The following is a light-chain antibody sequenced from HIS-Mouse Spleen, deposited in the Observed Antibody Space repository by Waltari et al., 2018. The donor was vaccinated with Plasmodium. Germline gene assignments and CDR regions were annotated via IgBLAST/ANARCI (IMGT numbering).Light chain of an antibody. V-gene: IGLV2-8*01. CDR2: EVS. Sequence: QSALTQPPSASGSPGQSVTISCTGTSSDVGGYNYVSWYQQHPGKAPKLMIYEVSKRPSGVPDRFSGSKSGNTASLTVSGLQAEDEADYYCSSYAGSNNYVVGTGTKVT. CDR1: SSDVGGYNY. J-gene: IGLJ1*01. CDR3: SSYAGSNNYV.